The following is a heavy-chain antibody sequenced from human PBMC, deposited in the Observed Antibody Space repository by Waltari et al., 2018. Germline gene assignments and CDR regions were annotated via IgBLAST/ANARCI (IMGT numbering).Heavy chain of an antibody. V-gene: IGHV3-48*03. Sequence: EVQLEESGGGLVQPGGSLSLSCAAPGLPFCTCEMNWVGQAPGKVLEWVSYISLTGSTTYYADSVKGRFSISRDNAKNSLCLQMNSLRAEDTAVYYCARVGNDYGALDYWGQGTLVTVSS. D-gene: IGHD3-16*01. CDR1: GLPFCTCE. CDR2: ISLTGSTT. J-gene: IGHJ4*02. CDR3: ARVGNDYGALDY.